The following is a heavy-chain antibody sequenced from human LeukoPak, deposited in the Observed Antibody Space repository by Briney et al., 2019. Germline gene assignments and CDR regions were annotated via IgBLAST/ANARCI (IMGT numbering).Heavy chain of an antibody. D-gene: IGHD6-6*01. V-gene: IGHV1-18*01. J-gene: IGHJ6*03. Sequence: GASVKVSCKASGYTFTSYGISWARQAPGQGLEWMGWISAYNGNTNYAQKLQGRVTMTTDTSTSTAYMELSSLRSEDTAVYYCARGGRVGAIAARMDYYYYMDVWGKGTTVTVSS. CDR1: GYTFTSYG. CDR2: ISAYNGNT. CDR3: ARGGRVGAIAARMDYYYYMDV.